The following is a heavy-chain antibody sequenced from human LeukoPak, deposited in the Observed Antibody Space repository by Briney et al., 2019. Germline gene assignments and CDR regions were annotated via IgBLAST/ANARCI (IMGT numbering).Heavy chain of an antibody. CDR1: GGSISSYY. J-gene: IGHJ4*02. Sequence: SETLSLTCTVSGGSISSYYWSWIRQPPGKGLEWIGYISYSGSTNYNPSLKSRVTISVDTSKNQFSLKLSSVTAADTAVYYCARLLGYYFDYWGQGTLVTVSS. D-gene: IGHD1-26*01. CDR3: ARLLGYYFDY. V-gene: IGHV4-59*08. CDR2: ISYSGST.